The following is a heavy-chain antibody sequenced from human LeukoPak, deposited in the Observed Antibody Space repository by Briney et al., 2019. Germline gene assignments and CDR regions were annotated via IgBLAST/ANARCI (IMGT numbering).Heavy chain of an antibody. D-gene: IGHD6-19*01. CDR3: ARHPGAVAGTPHFAD. J-gene: IGHJ4*02. CDR2: TYYRSKWSN. Sequence: SRTLSLTCALSGDSVSGNSVAWNWTRQSPSRGLEWLGRTYYRSKWSNYYAVSVKSRITIKQDTSKNQFSLQLNSGTPEDTAVYYCARHPGAVAGTPHFADWGQGTLVTVSS. V-gene: IGHV6-1*01. CDR1: GDSVSGNSVA.